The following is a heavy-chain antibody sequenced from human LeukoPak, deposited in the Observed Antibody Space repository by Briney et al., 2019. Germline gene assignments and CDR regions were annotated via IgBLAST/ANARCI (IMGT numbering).Heavy chain of an antibody. V-gene: IGHV3-48*01. Sequence: GGSLRLSCAASGFTFSSYSMNWVRQAPGKGLEWLSYISMTGTTMYYADSVKGRFTISRDNSNNMLFLQMNSLRPEDTAVYYCAKDRHPYVSGTYSDYWGQGTLVTVSS. CDR3: AKDRHPYVSGTYSDY. CDR2: ISMTGTTM. D-gene: IGHD3-10*01. CDR1: GFTFSSYS. J-gene: IGHJ4*02.